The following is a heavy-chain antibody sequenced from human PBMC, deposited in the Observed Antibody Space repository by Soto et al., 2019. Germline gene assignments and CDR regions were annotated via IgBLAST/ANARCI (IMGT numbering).Heavy chain of an antibody. Sequence: QVQLQQWGAGPLRPLETLSLTCGVSGGSFSGHYWAWIRQSPGKGLEWIGEINDRGSINYNPSLKSRVSISVDTSKNHYSLNRRSVTAADTAVYYCAREGHDILTGPPWVWYFDLWGRGTLVTVSS. CDR1: GGSFSGHY. CDR2: INDRGSI. J-gene: IGHJ2*01. V-gene: IGHV4-34*01. CDR3: AREGHDILTGPPWVWYFDL. D-gene: IGHD3-9*01.